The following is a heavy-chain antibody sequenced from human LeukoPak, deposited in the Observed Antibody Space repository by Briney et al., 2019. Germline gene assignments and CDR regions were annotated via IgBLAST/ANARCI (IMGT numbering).Heavy chain of an antibody. CDR2: INHSGST. D-gene: IGHD2-15*01. V-gene: IGHV4-39*07. CDR3: AREGYCSGGSCYYFDY. Sequence: SETLSLTCTVSGGSISSGSYYWNWIRQPPGKGLEWIGEINHSGSTNYNPSLKSRVTISVDTSKNQFSLKLSSVTAADTAVYYCAREGYCSGGSCYYFDYWGQGTLVTVSS. CDR1: GGSISSGSYY. J-gene: IGHJ4*02.